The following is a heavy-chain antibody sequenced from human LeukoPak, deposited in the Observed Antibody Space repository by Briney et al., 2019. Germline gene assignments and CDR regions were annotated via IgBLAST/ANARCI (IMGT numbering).Heavy chain of an antibody. V-gene: IGHV4-59*01. J-gene: IGHJ4*02. CDR3: ASFSYGSGSYDRAFDY. D-gene: IGHD3-10*01. CDR2: IYYSGST. Sequence: SETLSLTCTVSGGSISSYYWSWIRQPPGKGLEWIGYIYYSGSTNYNPSLKSRVTISVDTSKNQFSLKLSSVTAADTAVYYCASFSYGSGSYDRAFDYWGQGTLVTVSS. CDR1: GGSISSYY.